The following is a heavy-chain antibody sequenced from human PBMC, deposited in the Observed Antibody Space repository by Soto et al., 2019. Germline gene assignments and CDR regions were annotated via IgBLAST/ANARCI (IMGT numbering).Heavy chain of an antibody. J-gene: IGHJ4*02. CDR1: GYTFTNFG. D-gene: IGHD3-16*01. V-gene: IGHV1-18*01. Sequence: QVQLVQSGAEVKKPGASVKVSCKASGYTFTNFGISWVRQAPGQGLEWMGWISAYNGNTNYAQNFQGRVTMTTDTSTSTAYRELRSLRSDDTAGYYSGRGGTPIDYWGQGTLVTVSS. CDR2: ISAYNGNT. CDR3: GRGGTPIDY.